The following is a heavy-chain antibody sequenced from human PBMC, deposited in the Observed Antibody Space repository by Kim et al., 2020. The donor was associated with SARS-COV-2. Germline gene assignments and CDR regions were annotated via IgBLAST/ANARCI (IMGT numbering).Heavy chain of an antibody. V-gene: IGHV4-39*07. CDR2: IYYSGST. Sequence: SETLSLTCTVSGGSISSSSYYWGWIRQPPGKGLEWIGSIYYSGSTYYNPSIKSRVTISVDTSKNQFSLKLSSVTAADTAVYYCARVYPGDTAMVRTDAFDIWGQGTMVTVSS. CDR1: GGSISSSSYY. CDR3: ARVYPGDTAMVRTDAFDI. J-gene: IGHJ3*02. D-gene: IGHD5-18*01.